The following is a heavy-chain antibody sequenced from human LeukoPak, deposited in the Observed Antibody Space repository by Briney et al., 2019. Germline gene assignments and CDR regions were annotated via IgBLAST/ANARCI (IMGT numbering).Heavy chain of an antibody. V-gene: IGHV3-48*01. CDR3: ARDWRYCSSTSCLAMDV. D-gene: IGHD2-2*01. J-gene: IGHJ6*02. CDR2: ISSYSSTI. Sequence: QPGGSLRLSCAASGFTFSTYSMNWVRQAPGKGLEWVSYISSYSSTISYADSVKGRFTISRDNAKNSLYLQMNSLRAEDTAVYYCARDWRYCSSTSCLAMDVWGQGTTVTVSS. CDR1: GFTFSTYS.